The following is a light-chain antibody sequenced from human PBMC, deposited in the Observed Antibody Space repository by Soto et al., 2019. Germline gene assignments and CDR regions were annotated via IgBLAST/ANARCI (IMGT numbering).Light chain of an antibody. Sequence: EIVLTQSPGTLSLSPGERATLSSRASQDVSSSYLAWYQQKLGQAPRLLMYGTSNRATGIPDRFSGSGSGTDFTLTISRLEAEDFAVYYCQQYDTSPRTFGQGTKVDIK. CDR3: QQYDTSPRT. V-gene: IGKV3-20*01. J-gene: IGKJ2*01. CDR2: GTS. CDR1: QDVSSSY.